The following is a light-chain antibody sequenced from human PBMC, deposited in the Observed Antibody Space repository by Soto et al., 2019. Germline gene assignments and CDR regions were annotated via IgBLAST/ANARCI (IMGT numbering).Light chain of an antibody. CDR1: TGAVTSGYY. CDR3: LLYYGGQMGV. Sequence: QAVVTQEPSLTVSPGRTVTLTCASSTGAVTSGYYPNWFQQKPGQAPRALIYSTSNKYSWTPARFSGSLLGGKAALTLSGVQPEDEAEYYCLLYYGGQMGVFGGGTKLTVL. CDR2: STS. J-gene: IGLJ2*01. V-gene: IGLV7-43*01.